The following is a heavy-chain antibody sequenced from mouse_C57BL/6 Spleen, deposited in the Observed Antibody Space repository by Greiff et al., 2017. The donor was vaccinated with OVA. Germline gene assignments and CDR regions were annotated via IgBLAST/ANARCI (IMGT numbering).Heavy chain of an antibody. CDR2: INPYNGDT. CDR3: ARKGASMEEGFAY. Sequence: EVQLQESGPELVKPGDSVKISCKASGYSFTGYFMNWVMQSHGTSLEWIGRINPYNGDTFYNQKFKGKATLTVDKSSSTAHMELRSLTSEDSAVYYCARKGASMEEGFAYWGQGTLVTVSA. CDR1: GYSFTGYF. D-gene: IGHD1-1*02. J-gene: IGHJ3*01. V-gene: IGHV1-20*01.